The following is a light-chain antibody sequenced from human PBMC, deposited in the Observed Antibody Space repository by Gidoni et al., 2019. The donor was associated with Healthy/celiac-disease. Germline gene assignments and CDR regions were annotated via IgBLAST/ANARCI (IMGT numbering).Light chain of an antibody. CDR1: QDISNS. CDR2: EAS. CDR3: QQYDNLPLT. J-gene: IGKJ4*01. V-gene: IGKV1-33*01. Sequence: DIQMTQSPSSLSASVEDRVTITRQASQDISNSLNWYQQKPGKAPKLLIYEASNLERGVPSRFSGSGSGTDFTFTISSLQPEDIATYYGQQYDNLPLTFGGGTKVEIK.